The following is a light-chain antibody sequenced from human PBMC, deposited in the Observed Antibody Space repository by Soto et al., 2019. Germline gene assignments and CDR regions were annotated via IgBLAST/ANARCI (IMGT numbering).Light chain of an antibody. V-gene: IGLV2-14*01. CDR3: SSYTNSNPRV. J-gene: IGLJ1*01. Sequence: QSVLTQPASVSGSPGQSITISCAVTNSDVGDYNYVSWYQHHPGKAPKLIIYEVSNRPSGSSDRFSAFKSGNTASMTISGLQAEDEADYYGSSYTNSNPRVFGTGTKVTVL. CDR1: NSDVGDYNY. CDR2: EVS.